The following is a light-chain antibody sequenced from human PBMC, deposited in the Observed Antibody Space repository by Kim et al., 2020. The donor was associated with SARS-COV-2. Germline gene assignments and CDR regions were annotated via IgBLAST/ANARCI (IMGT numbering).Light chain of an antibody. J-gene: IGLJ3*02. CDR3: CSFAGSIIFAV. Sequence: QSINISGTGASSDIGTYNLVSWYQHHPGSAPKLIIYEGDKRPSGISHRFSASKSGNTASLTITGLQAEDEADYYCCSFAGSIIFAVFGGGTQLTVL. V-gene: IGLV2-23*03. CDR2: EGD. CDR1: SSDIGTYNL.